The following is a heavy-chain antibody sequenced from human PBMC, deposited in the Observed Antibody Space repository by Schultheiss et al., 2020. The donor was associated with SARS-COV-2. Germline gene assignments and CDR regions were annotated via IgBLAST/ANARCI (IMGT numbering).Heavy chain of an antibody. CDR3: ARGGKAATDY. V-gene: IGHV3-7*01. J-gene: IGHJ4*02. CDR2: IKQDGSAQ. D-gene: IGHD2-15*01. CDR1: GFTFTNYW. Sequence: GGSLRLSCAASGFTFTNYWMSWVRQAPGKGLEWVANIKQDGSAQNYVDSVKGRFTISRDNAKNSLYLQMNSLRAEDTAVYYCARGGKAATDYWGQGTLVTVVS.